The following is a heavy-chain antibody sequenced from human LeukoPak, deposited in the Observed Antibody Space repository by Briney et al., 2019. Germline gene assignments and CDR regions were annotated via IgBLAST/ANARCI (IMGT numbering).Heavy chain of an antibody. D-gene: IGHD2-2*01. Sequence: SETLSLTCTVSGGSISSYFWSWIRQPPGEGLEWIGYIYYSGSTNYNPSLKSRVTISVDTSKNQFSLTLSSVTAADTAVYYCARQYCSSTNCYYFDYWGQGTLVTVSS. J-gene: IGHJ4*02. CDR3: ARQYCSSTNCYYFDY. CDR2: IYYSGST. CDR1: GGSISSYF. V-gene: IGHV4-59*01.